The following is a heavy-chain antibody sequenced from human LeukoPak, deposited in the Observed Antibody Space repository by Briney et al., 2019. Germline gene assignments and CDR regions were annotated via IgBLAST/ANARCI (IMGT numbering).Heavy chain of an antibody. CDR2: IYSGGST. CDR1: GLPHRCYY. CDR3: AGEGGSGYDYAY. D-gene: IGHD5-12*01. Sequence: TGGSLRLPRAASGLPHRCYYLRWVGQAPGKGLEGVSVIYSGGSTYYADSVKVRFTISRDNSKNTLYLQMNSLRAEDTAVYYCAGEGGSGYDYAYWGQGTLVTVSS. J-gene: IGHJ4*02. V-gene: IGHV3-66*01.